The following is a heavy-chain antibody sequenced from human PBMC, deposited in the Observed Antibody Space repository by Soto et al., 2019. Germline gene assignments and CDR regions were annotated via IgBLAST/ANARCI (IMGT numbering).Heavy chain of an antibody. Sequence: GGSLRLSCAASGFTFDDYAMHWVRQAPGKGLEWVSGISWNSGSIGYADSVKGRFTISRDNAKNSLYLQMNSLRAEDTALYYCAKDRRRGSYLGGDYCDYWGQGTLVTVSS. CDR1: GFTFDDYA. CDR3: AKDRRRGSYLGGDYCDY. D-gene: IGHD1-26*01. V-gene: IGHV3-9*01. J-gene: IGHJ4*02. CDR2: ISWNSGSI.